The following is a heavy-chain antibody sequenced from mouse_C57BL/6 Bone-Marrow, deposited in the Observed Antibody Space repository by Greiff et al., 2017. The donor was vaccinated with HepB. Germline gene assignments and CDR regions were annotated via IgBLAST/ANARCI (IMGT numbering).Heavy chain of an antibody. J-gene: IGHJ2*01. CDR3: TRASYSNGYYFDY. V-gene: IGHV1-5*01. CDR1: GYTFTSYW. CDR2: IYPGNSDT. Sequence: SGTVLARPGASVKMSCKTSGYTFTSYWMHWVKQRPGQGLEWIGAIYPGNSDTSYNQKFKGKAKLTAVTSASTAYMELSSLTNEDSAVYYCTRASYSNGYYFDYWGQGTTLTVSS. D-gene: IGHD2-5*01.